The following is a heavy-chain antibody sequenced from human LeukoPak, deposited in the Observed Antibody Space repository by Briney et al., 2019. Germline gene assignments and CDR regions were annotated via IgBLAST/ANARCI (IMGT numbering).Heavy chain of an antibody. J-gene: IGHJ4*02. CDR2: ISSSGGST. D-gene: IGHD3-22*01. CDR1: GFTFSSYA. CDR3: ARDGGRDYYDSSGYYADY. Sequence: GGSLRLSCAASGFTFSSYAMSRVRQAPGKGLEWVSAISSSGGSTYYADSVKGRFTISRDNSKNTLYLQMNSLRAEDTAVYYCARDGGRDYYDSSGYYADYWGQGTLVTVSS. V-gene: IGHV3-23*01.